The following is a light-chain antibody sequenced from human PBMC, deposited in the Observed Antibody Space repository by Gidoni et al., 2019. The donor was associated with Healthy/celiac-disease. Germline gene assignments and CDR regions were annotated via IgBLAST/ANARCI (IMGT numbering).Light chain of an antibody. Sequence: EIVLTQSPATLSLSPGERATLSCRASQSVSSYLARYQQKPGQAPRLLIYDASNRLTGIPARFSGSGSGTDFTLTISSLEPEDFAVYYCQQRSNWPLLYTFGQGTKLEIK. J-gene: IGKJ2*01. CDR1: QSVSSY. CDR2: DAS. V-gene: IGKV3-11*01. CDR3: QQRSNWPLLYT.